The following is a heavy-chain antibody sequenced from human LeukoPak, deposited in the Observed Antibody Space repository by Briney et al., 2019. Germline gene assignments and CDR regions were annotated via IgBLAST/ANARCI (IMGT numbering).Heavy chain of an antibody. J-gene: IGHJ4*02. CDR3: AKDKWLGGYSYGSYYFDY. Sequence: GGSLRLSCAASGFTFSSYGMHWVRQAPGKGLEWVAVISYDGSNKYYADSVKGRFTISRDNSKNTLYLQMNSLRAEDTAVYYCAKDKWLGGYSYGSYYFDYWGQGTLVTVSS. D-gene: IGHD5-18*01. CDR1: GFTFSSYG. V-gene: IGHV3-30*18. CDR2: ISYDGSNK.